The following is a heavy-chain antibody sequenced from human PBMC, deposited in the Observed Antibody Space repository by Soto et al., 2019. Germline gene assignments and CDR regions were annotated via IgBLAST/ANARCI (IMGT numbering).Heavy chain of an antibody. Sequence: QVQLVQSGSEVKKPGSSVKVSCKASGGTFSSYTISWVRQAPGQGLEWMGRIIPILGRANYAQKFHGRVTITAGKSTSTAYMELSSLRSEDTAVYYCAGCSGGSCYLMRAFDIWGQGTMVTVSS. CDR3: AGCSGGSCYLMRAFDI. D-gene: IGHD2-15*01. V-gene: IGHV1-69*02. J-gene: IGHJ3*02. CDR2: IIPILGRA. CDR1: GGTFSSYT.